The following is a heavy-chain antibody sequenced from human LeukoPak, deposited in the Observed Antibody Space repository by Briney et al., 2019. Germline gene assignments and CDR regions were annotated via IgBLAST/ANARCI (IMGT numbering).Heavy chain of an antibody. J-gene: IGHJ3*02. CDR2: IYTSGGT. D-gene: IGHD4-17*01. CDR1: GGSISGHH. CDR3: ARGYGASFDI. Sequence: PSETLSLTCTVSGGSISGHHWSWIRQPAGEGLEWIGRIYTSGGTNYNPSLKSRVTMSLDTSKNQFSLKLSSVTAADTAVYYCARGYGASFDIWGQGTMVTVSS. V-gene: IGHV4-4*07.